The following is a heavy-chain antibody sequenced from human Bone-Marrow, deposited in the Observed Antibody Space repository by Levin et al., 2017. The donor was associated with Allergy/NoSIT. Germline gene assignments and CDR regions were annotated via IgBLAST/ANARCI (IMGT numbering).Heavy chain of an antibody. CDR3: AKAAVSGWFGTLDY. Sequence: AGESLKISCAASGFTFSSYAMSWVRQAPGKGLEWVSTFRDSGGSTYYADSVKGRFTISRDNSNDMLYLQMNSLRAEDTAVYYCAKAAVSGWFGTLDYWGRGTLVAVSS. CDR1: GFTFSSYA. J-gene: IGHJ4*02. D-gene: IGHD6-19*01. V-gene: IGHV3-23*01. CDR2: FRDSGGST.